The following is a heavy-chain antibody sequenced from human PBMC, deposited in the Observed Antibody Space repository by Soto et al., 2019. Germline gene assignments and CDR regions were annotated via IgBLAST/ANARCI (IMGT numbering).Heavy chain of an antibody. D-gene: IGHD6-19*01. CDR2: ISAYNGNT. J-gene: IGHJ4*02. CDR1: GYSFTSYG. V-gene: IGHV1-18*01. Sequence: QVHLVQSGAEVKKPGASVKVSCKASGYSFTSYGISWVRQAPGQGLEWMGWISAYNGNTNYAQKLQGRVTMTTDTPTTTAYMELRSLRSDDTAVYYCARERAVAGSFYCEYRGQGTLVTVSS. CDR3: ARERAVAGSFYCEY.